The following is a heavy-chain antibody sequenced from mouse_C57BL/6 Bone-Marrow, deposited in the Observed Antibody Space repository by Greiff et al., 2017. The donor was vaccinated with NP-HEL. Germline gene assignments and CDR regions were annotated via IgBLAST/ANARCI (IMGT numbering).Heavy chain of an antibody. V-gene: IGHV1-81*01. Sequence: QVQLQQSGAELARPGASVKLSCKASGYTFTSYGISWVKQRTGQGLEWIGEIYPRSGNTYYNEKFKGKATLTADKSSSTAYMELRSLTSEDSAVYFCARPYYSKKAWFAYWGQGTLATVSA. CDR2: IYPRSGNT. J-gene: IGHJ3*01. D-gene: IGHD2-5*01. CDR1: GYTFTSYG. CDR3: ARPYYSKKAWFAY.